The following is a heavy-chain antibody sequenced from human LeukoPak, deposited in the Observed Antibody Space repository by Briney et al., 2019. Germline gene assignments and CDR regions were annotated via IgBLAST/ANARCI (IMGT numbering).Heavy chain of an antibody. D-gene: IGHD3-22*01. CDR2: ISWDGGST. V-gene: IGHV3-43*01. Sequence: GGSLRLSCAASGFTFDDYNMHWVRQAPGKGLEWVSLISWDGGSTYYADSVKGRFTISRDNSKNSLYLQMNSLRTEDTALYYCAKDNLDSYYGMDVWGQGTTVTVSS. CDR3: AKDNLDSYYGMDV. J-gene: IGHJ6*02. CDR1: GFTFDDYN.